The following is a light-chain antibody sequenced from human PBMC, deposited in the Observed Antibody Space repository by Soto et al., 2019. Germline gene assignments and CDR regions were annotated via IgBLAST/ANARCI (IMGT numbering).Light chain of an antibody. CDR3: EQGSFTLT. V-gene: IGKV1-39*01. CDR1: QSISTY. Sequence: DIQMTQSPSSLSASVGDRVTITCRASQSISTYLNWYQQKLGKAPKLLISGASSLQGGVPSRFSGSGSGTDFTLTVSSLQPEDFANYYCEQGSFTLTFGGGTKLEI. CDR2: GAS. J-gene: IGKJ4*01.